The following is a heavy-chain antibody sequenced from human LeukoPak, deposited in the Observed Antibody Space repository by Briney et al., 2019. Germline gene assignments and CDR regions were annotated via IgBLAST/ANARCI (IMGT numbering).Heavy chain of an antibody. J-gene: IGHJ4*02. V-gene: IGHV3-23*01. CDR3: ARGDSGYDYYFDY. D-gene: IGHD5-12*01. CDR1: GFTFSNYA. Sequence: GGSLRLSCAASGFTFSNYAMSWVRQAPGKGLEWVSAISGSGGTTYYADSVKGRFTISRDNSKNTVSLQMNSLRAEDTAVYYCARGDSGYDYYFDYWGQGTLVTVSS. CDR2: ISGSGGTT.